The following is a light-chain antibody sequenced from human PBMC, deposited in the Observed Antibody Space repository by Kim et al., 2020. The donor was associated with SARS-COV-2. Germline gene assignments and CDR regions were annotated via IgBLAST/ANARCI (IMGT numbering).Light chain of an antibody. V-gene: IGLV3-1*01. CDR2: EGT. Sequence: SYELTQPPSVSVSPGQTASITCSGDRLGDKYACWYQQKPGQSPVLVIYEGTERPSGIPERFSGSKSGTTATLTNSGTQATDEADYYCQAWDSRTVIFGGGTQLTVL. J-gene: IGLJ2*01. CDR3: QAWDSRTVI. CDR1: RLGDKY.